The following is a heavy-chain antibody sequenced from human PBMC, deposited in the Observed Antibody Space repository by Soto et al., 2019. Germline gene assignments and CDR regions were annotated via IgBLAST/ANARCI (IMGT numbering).Heavy chain of an antibody. CDR1: GFMFNKSA. CDR2: VSDNGGSRGGT. V-gene: IGHV3-23*01. Sequence: GGSLRLSCTAAGFMFNKSAMTWVRQAPGQGLQWVASVSDNGGSRGGTNYADSVQGRFTISRDNSKNTLYLQLDSLTGADTAVYYCASAKAVVIAGLGIWGQGTMVTVAS. CDR3: ASAKAVVIAGLGI. D-gene: IGHD2-21*01. J-gene: IGHJ3*02.